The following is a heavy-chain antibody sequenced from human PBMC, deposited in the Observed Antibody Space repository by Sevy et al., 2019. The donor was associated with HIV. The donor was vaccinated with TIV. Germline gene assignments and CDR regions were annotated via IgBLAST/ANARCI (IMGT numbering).Heavy chain of an antibody. CDR2: ISRTTTT. J-gene: IGHJ5*02. V-gene: IGHV3-48*02. D-gene: IGHD3-22*01. Sequence: GGSLRLSCKVSGFTFSVYTMHWVRQAPGKGQEWVSSISRTTTTYYADSVRGRFTISRDNAKNSLYLEMNSLRDDDTAVYYCAREAYYYDSREENWFDPWGQGTLVTVSS. CDR3: AREAYYYDSREENWFDP. CDR1: GFTFSVYT.